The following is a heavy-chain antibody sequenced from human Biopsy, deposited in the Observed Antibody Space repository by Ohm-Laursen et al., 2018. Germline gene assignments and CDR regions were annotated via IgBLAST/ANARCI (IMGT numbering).Heavy chain of an antibody. CDR1: GYTFTSYG. CDR2: ISPSGATT. Sequence: GSSVKVSCNASGYTFTSYGISWVRQAPGQGLEWMGVISPSGATTSFSQKFQGRITMTRDTSTGTVYMDLNSLGSEDTAVYYCARAGVGSDGTDSYYYGMDVWGPGTTVTVSS. J-gene: IGHJ6*02. D-gene: IGHD5-24*01. CDR3: ARAGVGSDGTDSYYYGMDV. V-gene: IGHV1-46*01.